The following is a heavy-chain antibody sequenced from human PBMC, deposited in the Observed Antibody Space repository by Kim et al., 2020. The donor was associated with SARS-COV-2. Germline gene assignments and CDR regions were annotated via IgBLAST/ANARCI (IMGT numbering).Heavy chain of an antibody. V-gene: IGHV3-64D*09. J-gene: IGHJ4*02. Sequence: DSVKGGFTSSRDNTKNTLYLQMSSLRAEETAVYYCVKDGKGYYDSSGTDYWGQGTLVTVSS. D-gene: IGHD3-22*01. CDR3: VKDGKGYYDSSGTDY.